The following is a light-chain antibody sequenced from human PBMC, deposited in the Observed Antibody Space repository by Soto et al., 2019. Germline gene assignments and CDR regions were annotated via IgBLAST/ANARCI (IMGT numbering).Light chain of an antibody. J-gene: IGLJ2*01. CDR1: SSNIGSNT. CDR3: AAWDDSLNAGV. Sequence: QAVVTQPPSASGTPGQRVTISCSGSSSNIGSNTVNWYQQLPGTAPKLLIYSNNQRPSGVPDRFSGSKSGPSASLAISGLQSEDEADYYCAAWDDSLNAGVFGGGTKLTVL. V-gene: IGLV1-44*01. CDR2: SNN.